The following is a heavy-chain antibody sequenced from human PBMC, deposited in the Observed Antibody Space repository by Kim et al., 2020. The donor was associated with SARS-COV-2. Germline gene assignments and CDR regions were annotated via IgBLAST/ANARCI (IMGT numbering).Heavy chain of an antibody. CDR3: ANEGILVANYEDY. D-gene: IGHD2-21*01. J-gene: IGHJ4*02. V-gene: IGHV3-74*01. Sequence: YADAVNGRLTNSGDNAKNTLYLQMNSLSAEDTALYYCANEGILVANYEDYWGQGTLLTVSS.